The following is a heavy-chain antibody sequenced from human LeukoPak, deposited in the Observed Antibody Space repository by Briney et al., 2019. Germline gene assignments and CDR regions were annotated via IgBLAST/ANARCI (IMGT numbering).Heavy chain of an antibody. J-gene: IGHJ4*02. Sequence: GGSLRLSCAASGFTFSTYDMHWVRQPTGRGLEWVSAIGTAGDTYYPGSVKGRFTISRENAKNSLYHQINSLRADDTAVYYCARGDYGDYYFDYWGQGTLVTVSS. CDR2: IGTAGDT. D-gene: IGHD4-17*01. V-gene: IGHV3-13*01. CDR3: ARGDYGDYYFDY. CDR1: GFTFSTYD.